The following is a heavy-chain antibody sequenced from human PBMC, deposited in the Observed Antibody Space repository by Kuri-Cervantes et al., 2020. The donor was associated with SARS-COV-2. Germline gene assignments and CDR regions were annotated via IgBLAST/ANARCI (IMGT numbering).Heavy chain of an antibody. CDR1: GYTFTSYD. J-gene: IGHJ1*01. Sequence: ASVKVSCKASGYTFTSYDINWVRQATGQGLEWMGWMNPNSGNTGYAQKFQGRVTITRNTSISTAYMELSSLRSEDTAVYYCARSLAITTTTPGHFQHWGQGTLVTVSS. D-gene: IGHD1-1*01. CDR2: MNPNSGNT. CDR3: ARSLAITTTTPGHFQH. V-gene: IGHV1-8*03.